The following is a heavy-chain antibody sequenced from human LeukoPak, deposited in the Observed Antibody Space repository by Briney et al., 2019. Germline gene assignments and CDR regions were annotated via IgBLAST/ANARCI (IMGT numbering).Heavy chain of an antibody. V-gene: IGHV1-24*01. CDR1: GYTLTELS. CDR3: TTREIVVEPAQTSMVRGVLWRSDF. Sequence: ASVKVSCKVSGYTLTELSMHWVRQAPGKGLEWMGGFDPKEGERVYAQNFQGRFTMTEDTSSGTAYMELNSLRSEDMAVYYCTTREIVVEPAQTSMVRGVLWRSDFWGHGTLVTVSS. J-gene: IGHJ4*01. CDR2: FDPKEGER. D-gene: IGHD3-10*01.